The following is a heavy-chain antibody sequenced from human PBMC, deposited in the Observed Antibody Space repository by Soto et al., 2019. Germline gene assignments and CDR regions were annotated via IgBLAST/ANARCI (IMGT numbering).Heavy chain of an antibody. J-gene: IGHJ4*02. CDR1: GFSFSDYA. Sequence: QVQLVESGGGVVHLGRSLRLACAASGFSFSDYAMHWLRQAPGKGLEWVAAISYDGSGKYFADSVKGRFTISRDNSKSTLYLQMDSLRAEDAAVYYFANSALEVRNYWCQGTLVTVSS. D-gene: IGHD1-7*01. V-gene: IGHV3-30*14. CDR3: ANSALEVRNY. CDR2: ISYDGSGK.